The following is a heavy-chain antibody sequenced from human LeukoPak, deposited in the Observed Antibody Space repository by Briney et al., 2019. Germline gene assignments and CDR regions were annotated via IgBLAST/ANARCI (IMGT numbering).Heavy chain of an antibody. V-gene: IGHV4-4*07. CDR1: GASISAYH. CDR3: ARTSSWYYGDYYYYYGMDV. Sequence: PSETLSLTCSVSGASISAYHWSWIRQPAGKGLEWIGRIYSSGRTNYIPSLKSRLTMSVDTSKNQFSLKLSSVTAADTAVYYCARTSSWYYGDYYYYYGMDVWGQGTTVTVSS. CDR2: IYSSGRT. J-gene: IGHJ6*02. D-gene: IGHD6-13*01.